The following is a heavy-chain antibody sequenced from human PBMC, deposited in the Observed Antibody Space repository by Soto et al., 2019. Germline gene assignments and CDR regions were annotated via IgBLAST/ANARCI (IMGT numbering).Heavy chain of an antibody. CDR1: GFTFSSYA. CDR3: ARDLTSSGRSTYLGY. D-gene: IGHD6-19*01. CDR2: ISGDGATT. J-gene: IGHJ4*02. V-gene: IGHV3-23*01. Sequence: EVQLLESGGVLVQPGGSLRLSCAASGFTFSSYALSWVRQAPGKGLEWVSGISGDGATTYYTDSVKGRFTISRDSSTNTLYLQMNGLRAEDSAVYYCARDLTSSGRSTYLGYWGQGTLVTVSS.